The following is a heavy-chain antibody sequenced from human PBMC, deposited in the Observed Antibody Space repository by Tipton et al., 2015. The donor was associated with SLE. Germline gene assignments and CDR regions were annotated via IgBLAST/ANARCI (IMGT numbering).Heavy chain of an antibody. CDR3: ARGGGTDAFDI. J-gene: IGHJ3*02. CDR2: INHSGST. Sequence: TLSLTCAVYGGSFSGYYWSWIRQPPGKGLEWIGKINHSGSTNYNPSLKSRVNISVDTSKNQFSLKLSSVTAADTAVYYCARGGGTDAFDIWGQGTMVTVSS. D-gene: IGHD4-23*01. V-gene: IGHV4-34*01. CDR1: GGSFSGYY.